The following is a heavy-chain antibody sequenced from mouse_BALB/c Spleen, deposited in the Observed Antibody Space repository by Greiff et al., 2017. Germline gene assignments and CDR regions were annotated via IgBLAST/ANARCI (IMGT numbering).Heavy chain of an antibody. CDR2: IWGDGST. D-gene: IGHD2-3*01. CDR3: ARDEGYGWFAY. J-gene: IGHJ3*01. Sequence: QVQLKESGPGLVAPSQSLSITCTVSGFSLPGYGVNWVRQPPGKGLEWLGMIWGDGSTDYNSALKSRLSISKDNSKSQVFLKMNSLQTDDTARYYCARDEGYGWFAYRGQGTLVTVSA. V-gene: IGHV2-6-7*01. CDR1: GFSLPGYG.